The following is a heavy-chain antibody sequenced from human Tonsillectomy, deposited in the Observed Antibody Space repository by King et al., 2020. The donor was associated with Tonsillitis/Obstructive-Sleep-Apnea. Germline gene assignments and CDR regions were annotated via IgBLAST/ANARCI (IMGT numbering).Heavy chain of an antibody. D-gene: IGHD6-19*01. J-gene: IGHJ4*02. V-gene: IGHV4-34*01. CDR2: INHSGST. CDR1: GGSFSDYY. CDR3: ARVGTTHRSGWYVNY. Sequence: VQLQQWGAGLLKPSETLSLTCAVYGGSFSDYYWTWNRQPPWKGLEWIGEINHSGSTNYNPSLKGRVTIEVDTSKNQFSLKLSSVTAADTAVYFCARVGTTHRSGWYVNYWGQVYLVTVSS.